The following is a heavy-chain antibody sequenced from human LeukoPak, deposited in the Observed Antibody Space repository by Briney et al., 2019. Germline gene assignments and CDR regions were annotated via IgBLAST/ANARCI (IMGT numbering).Heavy chain of an antibody. V-gene: IGHV3-13*01. Sequence: WGVLRLSCAASGFTFSSHDMHWVRQATGKGLEWVSAIGTAGDTYYPGSVKGRFTISRENAKNSLYLQMSSLRDGDTAMYYCVRGGIRVSGIDAFDIWGHGTMVTVSS. D-gene: IGHD5/OR15-5a*01. CDR3: VRGGIRVSGIDAFDI. CDR1: GFTFSSHD. J-gene: IGHJ3*02. CDR2: IGTAGDT.